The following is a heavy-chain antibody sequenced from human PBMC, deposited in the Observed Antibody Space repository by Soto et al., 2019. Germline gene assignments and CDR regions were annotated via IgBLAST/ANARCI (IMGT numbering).Heavy chain of an antibody. V-gene: IGHV1-69*01. Sequence: QVQLVQSGAEVKKPGSSVKVSCKASGGTFSSYAISWVRQAPGQGLEWMGGIIPIFGTANYAQKFQGRVTITADESTSTAYMELSSLRSEDTAVYYCARDRKYSYRDCSSGWPVDAFDIWGQGTMVTVSS. D-gene: IGHD6-19*01. CDR1: GGTFSSYA. J-gene: IGHJ3*02. CDR2: IIPIFGTA. CDR3: ARDRKYSYRDCSSGWPVDAFDI.